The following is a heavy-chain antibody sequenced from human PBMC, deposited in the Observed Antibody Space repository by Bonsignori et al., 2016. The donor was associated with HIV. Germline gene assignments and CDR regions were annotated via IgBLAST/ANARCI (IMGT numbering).Heavy chain of an antibody. D-gene: IGHD3-3*01. CDR1: GFTFSSYS. Sequence: GGSLRLSCAASGFTFSSYSMNWVCQAPGKGLEWVSYISSSSSTIYYADSVKGRFTISRDNAKNSLYLQMNSLRDEDTAVYYCASAGDGIFGVVTPDYWGQGTLVTVSS. CDR2: ISSSSSTI. V-gene: IGHV3-48*02. J-gene: IGHJ4*02. CDR3: ASAGDGIFGVVTPDY.